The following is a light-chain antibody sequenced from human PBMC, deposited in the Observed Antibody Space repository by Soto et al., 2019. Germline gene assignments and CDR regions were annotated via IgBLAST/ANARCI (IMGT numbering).Light chain of an antibody. CDR1: RPNIGSNT. Sequence: QSVLTQPPSASGTPGQRVTMSCSGSRPNIGSNTVNWYQQLAGTAPKVLIYSNDQRPSGVPDRFSGSKSGTSASLAISGLQSEDEADSYCAAWDDSLKVVVFGGGTKVTVL. CDR2: SND. V-gene: IGLV1-44*01. J-gene: IGLJ2*01. CDR3: AAWDDSLKVVV.